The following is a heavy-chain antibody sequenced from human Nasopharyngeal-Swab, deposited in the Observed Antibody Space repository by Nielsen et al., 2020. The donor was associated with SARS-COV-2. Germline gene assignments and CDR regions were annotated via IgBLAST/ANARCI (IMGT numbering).Heavy chain of an antibody. J-gene: IGHJ4*02. CDR1: GFTSSSYW. V-gene: IGHV3-7*01. Sequence: GGSLRLSCAASGFTSSSYWISWVRQAPGKGLEWVANIKQDGSEKYYVDSVKGRFTISRDNAKNSLYLQMNSLRAEDTAVYYCARDGDGYNTHWGQGTLVTVSS. CDR2: IKQDGSEK. CDR3: ARDGDGYNTH. D-gene: IGHD5-24*01.